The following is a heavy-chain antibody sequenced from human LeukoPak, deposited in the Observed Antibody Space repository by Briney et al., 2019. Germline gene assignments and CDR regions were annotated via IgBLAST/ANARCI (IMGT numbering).Heavy chain of an antibody. D-gene: IGHD6-19*01. Sequence: GGSLRLSCAASGFIFSNYAIHWVRQAPGKGLEWLAVISYDGTYKYYADSVKGRFTISRDNAKNSLYLQMNSLSAEDTAIYYCARDSSGWYHWFDPWGQGTLVTVSS. J-gene: IGHJ5*02. CDR3: ARDSSGWYHWFDP. CDR1: GFIFSNYA. CDR2: ISYDGTYK. V-gene: IGHV3-30*14.